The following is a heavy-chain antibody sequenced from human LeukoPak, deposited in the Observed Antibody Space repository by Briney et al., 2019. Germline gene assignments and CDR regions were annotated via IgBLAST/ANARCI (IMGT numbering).Heavy chain of an antibody. J-gene: IGHJ4*02. Sequence: GGSLRLSCAASAFTFSSYWMIWVRQAPGKGLEWVANIKQDGSEKYYVDSVKGRFTISRDNAKNSLYLQMNSLGAEDTAVYYCARDSGRDYGSGSYSHWGQGTLVTVSS. D-gene: IGHD3-10*01. CDR1: AFTFSSYW. V-gene: IGHV3-7*01. CDR3: ARDSGRDYGSGSYSH. CDR2: IKQDGSEK.